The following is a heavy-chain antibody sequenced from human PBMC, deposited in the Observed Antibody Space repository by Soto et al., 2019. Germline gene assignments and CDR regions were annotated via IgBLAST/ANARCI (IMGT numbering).Heavy chain of an antibody. D-gene: IGHD3-16*02. V-gene: IGHV4-59*01. CDR3: ARGPDYVWGSYRPSPNYFDY. CDR2: MYYSGST. CDR1: GGSISNYY. J-gene: IGHJ4*02. Sequence: PSETLSLTCTVSGGSISNYYWSWFRQPPGKGLEWIGYMYYSGSTNYNPSLKSRVTISVDTSKKQLSLQLSSVTAADTAVYYCARGPDYVWGSYRPSPNYFDYWGQGTLVTVSS.